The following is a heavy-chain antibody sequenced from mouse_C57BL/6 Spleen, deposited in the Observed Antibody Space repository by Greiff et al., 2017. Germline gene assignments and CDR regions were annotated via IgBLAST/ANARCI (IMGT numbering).Heavy chain of an antibody. CDR2: IDPETGGP. J-gene: IGHJ2*01. D-gene: IGHD2-3*01. CDR3: TRYDDYYTYYFDY. CDR1: GYTFTDYE. V-gene: IGHV1-15*01. Sequence: QVQLQQPGAELVRPGASVTLSCKASGYTFTDYEMHWVKQTPVHGLEWIGAIDPETGGPAYNQKFKGKAILTADKSSSTAYMELRSLTSEDSAVYYCTRYDDYYTYYFDYWGQGTTLTVSS.